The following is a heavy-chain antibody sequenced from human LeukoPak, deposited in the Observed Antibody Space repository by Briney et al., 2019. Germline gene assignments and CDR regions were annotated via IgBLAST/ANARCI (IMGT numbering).Heavy chain of an antibody. V-gene: IGHV4-34*01. D-gene: IGHD2-15*01. CDR2: INHSGST. CDR1: AFTFRSCW. CDR3: AREPRYCSGGSCRRGFDP. Sequence: GSLRLSCAASAFTFRSCWMSWIRQPPGRGLECVGEINHSGSTNYNPSLKSRVTISVDTSKNQFSLELSSVTAADTAVYYCAREPRYCSGGSCRRGFDPWGQGTLVTVSS. J-gene: IGHJ5*02.